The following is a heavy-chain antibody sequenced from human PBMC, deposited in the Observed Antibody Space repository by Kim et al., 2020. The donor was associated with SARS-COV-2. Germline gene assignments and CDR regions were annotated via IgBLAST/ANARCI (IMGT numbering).Heavy chain of an antibody. D-gene: IGHD4-4*01. Sequence: GGSLRLSCAASGFTVTNYWMHWVRQAPGKGLVWVARIKSEGTGISYADSVKGRFTIPRDNANNTLYLQMNNLRAEDTAVYYCASDTVLYGLDVWGQGTTVTVSS. CDR1: GFTVTNYW. CDR2: IKSEGTGI. CDR3: ASDTVLYGLDV. J-gene: IGHJ6*02. V-gene: IGHV3-74*01.